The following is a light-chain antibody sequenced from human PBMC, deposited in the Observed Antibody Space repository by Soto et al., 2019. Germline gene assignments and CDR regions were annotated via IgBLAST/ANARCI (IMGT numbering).Light chain of an antibody. Sequence: QSVLTQPASLSGSPGQSITISCTGTSSDIGSYNYVSWYQQHPGKAPKLMIFDVSYRPSGISDRFSGSKSGNTASLTISGLQPEDEADYYCSSYVASSTLFGGGTKLTVL. CDR3: SSYVASSTL. CDR2: DVS. V-gene: IGLV2-14*03. J-gene: IGLJ3*02. CDR1: SSDIGSYNY.